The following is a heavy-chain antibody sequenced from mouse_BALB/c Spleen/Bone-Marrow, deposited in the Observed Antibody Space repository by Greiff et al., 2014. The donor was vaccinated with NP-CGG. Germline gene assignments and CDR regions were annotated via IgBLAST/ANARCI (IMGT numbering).Heavy chain of an antibody. CDR2: IYPSDSYT. CDR3: TRSGTLGAMDY. CDR1: GYTFTSYW. Sequence: LVESGAELVRPGASVKLSCKASGYTFTSYWINWVKQRPGQGLEWIGNIYPSDSYTNYNQKFKDKATLTVVKSSSTAYMQLSSPTSEDSAVYYCTRSGTLGAMDYWGQGTSVTVSS. V-gene: IGHV1-69*02. D-gene: IGHD4-1*01. J-gene: IGHJ4*01.